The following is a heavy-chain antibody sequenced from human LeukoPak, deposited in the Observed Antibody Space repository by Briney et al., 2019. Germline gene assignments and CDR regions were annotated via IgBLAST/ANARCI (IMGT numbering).Heavy chain of an antibody. D-gene: IGHD3-3*01. Sequence: SEALSLTCAVYGGSFSGYYWSWIRQPPGKGLEWIGEINHSGSTNYNPSLKSRVTISVDTSKNQFSLKLSSVTAADTAVYYCARGGYDFWSGSPQDGMDVWGQGTTVTVSS. J-gene: IGHJ6*02. CDR1: GGSFSGYY. CDR3: ARGGYDFWSGSPQDGMDV. CDR2: INHSGST. V-gene: IGHV4-34*01.